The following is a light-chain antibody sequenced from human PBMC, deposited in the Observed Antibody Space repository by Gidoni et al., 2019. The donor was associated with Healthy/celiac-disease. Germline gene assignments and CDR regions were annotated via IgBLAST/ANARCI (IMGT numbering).Light chain of an antibody. CDR2: LGS. CDR3: MQALQTPLT. Sequence: DLVMTQSRLSLPVTPGEPASISCRSSHSLLHSNGYNYLDWYLQKPGQSPQLLIYLGSNRASGVPDRFSGSGSGTDFTLKISRVEAEDVGVYYCMQALQTPLTFGGGTKVEIK. J-gene: IGKJ4*01. V-gene: IGKV2-28*01. CDR1: HSLLHSNGYNY.